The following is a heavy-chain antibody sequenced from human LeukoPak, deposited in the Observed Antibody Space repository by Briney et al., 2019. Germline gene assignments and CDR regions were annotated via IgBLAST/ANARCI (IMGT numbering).Heavy chain of an antibody. D-gene: IGHD2-15*01. Sequence: GGSLRLFCAASGFTFSSYAMSWVRQAPGKGLEWVSAISGSGGTTYYADSVRGRFTISRDNSKNTLYLQMNSLRAEDTAVYYCARYCSGSCYSGVDHWGQGTLVTVSS. V-gene: IGHV3-23*01. J-gene: IGHJ4*02. CDR1: GFTFSSYA. CDR3: ARYCSGSCYSGVDH. CDR2: ISGSGGTT.